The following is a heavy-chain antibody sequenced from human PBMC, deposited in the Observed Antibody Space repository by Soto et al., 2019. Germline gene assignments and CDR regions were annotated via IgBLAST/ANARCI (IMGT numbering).Heavy chain of an antibody. CDR3: ARSAPRGIVVVITAWFDP. Sequence: GASVKVSCKASGYTFTGYYMHWVRQAPGQGLEWMGWINPNSGGTNYAQKFQGRVTMTRDTSISTAYMELSRLRSDDTAVYYCARSAPRGIVVVITAWFDPWGQGTRVTVSS. CDR1: GYTFTGYY. D-gene: IGHD3-22*01. CDR2: INPNSGGT. V-gene: IGHV1-2*02. J-gene: IGHJ5*02.